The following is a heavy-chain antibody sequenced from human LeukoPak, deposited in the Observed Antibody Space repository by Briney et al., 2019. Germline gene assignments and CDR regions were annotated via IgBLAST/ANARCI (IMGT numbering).Heavy chain of an antibody. D-gene: IGHD3-16*01. V-gene: IGHV1-69*05. CDR1: GGTFSSYA. CDR3: ASDPDSPGGEGMDV. Sequence: SVKVSCKASGGTFSSYAISWVRQAPGQGLEWMGRIIPIFGTANYAQRFQGRVTITTDESTSTAYMELSSLRSEDTAVYYCASDPDSPGGEGMDVWGKGTTVTVSS. CDR2: IIPIFGTA. J-gene: IGHJ6*03.